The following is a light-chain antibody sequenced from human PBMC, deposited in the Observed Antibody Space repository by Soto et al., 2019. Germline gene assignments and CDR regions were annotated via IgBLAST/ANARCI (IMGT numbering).Light chain of an antibody. CDR1: QSVLYSSNNKNY. V-gene: IGKV4-1*01. J-gene: IGKJ4*01. CDR2: WAS. Sequence: DIVMTKSPDSLAVSLGERATLNCKSSQSVLYSSNNKNYLAWYQQKPGQPPKLLIYWASTRASGVHDRVSGRGSETDFTITSISLQAVDVAVYYCQHYYNRPLTFGGGTKVEIK. CDR3: QHYYNRPLT.